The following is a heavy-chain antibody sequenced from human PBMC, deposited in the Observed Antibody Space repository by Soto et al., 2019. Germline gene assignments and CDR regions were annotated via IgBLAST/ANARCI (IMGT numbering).Heavy chain of an antibody. CDR1: GFTFSSYA. D-gene: IGHD2-2*01. Sequence: GGSLRLSCAASGFTFSSYAMSWVRQAPGKGLEWVSAISGSGGSTYYADSVKGRFTISRDNSKNTLYLQMNSLRAEDTAVYYCAHAGYCSSTSCYGGPPDYWGQGTLVTVSS. J-gene: IGHJ4*02. CDR3: AHAGYCSSTSCYGGPPDY. CDR2: ISGSGGST. V-gene: IGHV3-23*01.